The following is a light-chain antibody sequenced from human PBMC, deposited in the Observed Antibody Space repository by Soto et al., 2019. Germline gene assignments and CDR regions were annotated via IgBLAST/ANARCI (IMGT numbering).Light chain of an antibody. CDR2: EVS. CDR1: SSDVGGYNY. Sequence: QSVLTQPASVSGSPGQSITISCTGTSSDVGGYNYVSWYQQHTGKAPKLMIYEVSNRPSGVSSLFSGSKSGYTASLTISGLQAEVEADYYCTSYTSSSTWVFGGGTKLTVL. CDR3: TSYTSSSTWV. J-gene: IGLJ3*02. V-gene: IGLV2-14*01.